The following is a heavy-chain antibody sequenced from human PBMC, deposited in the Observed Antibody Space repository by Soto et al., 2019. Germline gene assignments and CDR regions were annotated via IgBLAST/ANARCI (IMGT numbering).Heavy chain of an antibody. CDR3: ARGDRGGSGSPASYYFSGLEV. J-gene: IGHJ6*02. CDR2: VSANGDIT. D-gene: IGHD3-10*01. Sequence: EVKVLESGGDLVQPGGSLRLSCVASGFTFSEYAMTWVRQAPGKGLDWVSSVSANGDITYYADSVKGRFTISRDNYNNTLLLQMNSLRAEDTALYYCARGDRGGSGSPASYYFSGLEVWGQGTKVIVSS. CDR1: GFTFSEYA. V-gene: IGHV3-23*01.